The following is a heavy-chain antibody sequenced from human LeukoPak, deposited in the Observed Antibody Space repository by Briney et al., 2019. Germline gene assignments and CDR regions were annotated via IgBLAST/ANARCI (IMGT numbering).Heavy chain of an antibody. J-gene: IGHJ6*02. D-gene: IGHD1-26*01. Sequence: PSETLSLTCTVSGGSISNYYWSWIRQPPGKGLEWIGYIYYSGSTNYNPSLRSRVTLSVDTSKNQFSLRLSSVAAADTAVYYCANGRQDYYYGMDVWGQGATVTVSS. V-gene: IGHV4-59*01. CDR3: ANGRQDYYYGMDV. CDR2: IYYSGST. CDR1: GGSISNYY.